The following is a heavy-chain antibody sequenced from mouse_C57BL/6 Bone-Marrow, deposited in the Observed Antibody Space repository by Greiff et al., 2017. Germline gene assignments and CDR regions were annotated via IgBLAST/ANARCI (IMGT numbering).Heavy chain of an antibody. CDR1: GYTFTDYY. CDR2: IFPGSGST. CDR3: ARWRWLLPHYYAMDY. J-gene: IGHJ4*01. Sequence: VQRVESGPELVKPGASVKISCKASGYTFTDYYINWVKQRPGQGLEWIGWIFPGSGSTYYTEKFKGKATLTVDKSSSTAYMLLSSLTSEDSAVYFCARWRWLLPHYYAMDYWGQGTSVTVSS. V-gene: IGHV1-75*01. D-gene: IGHD2-3*01.